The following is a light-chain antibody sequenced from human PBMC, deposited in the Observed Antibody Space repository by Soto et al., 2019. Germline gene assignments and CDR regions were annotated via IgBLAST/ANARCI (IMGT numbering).Light chain of an antibody. J-gene: IGLJ3*02. CDR3: NSRTSSHTWV. CDR1: SSDVGGYNY. CDR2: EVS. V-gene: IGLV2-14*01. Sequence: QSALTQPASVSGSPGQSTTISCTGTSSDVGGYNYVSWFQQHPGTAPKLLIYEVSNRPSGVSNRFSGSKSGNTASLTISGLQAEDEADYYCNSRTSSHTWVFGGGTKLTVL.